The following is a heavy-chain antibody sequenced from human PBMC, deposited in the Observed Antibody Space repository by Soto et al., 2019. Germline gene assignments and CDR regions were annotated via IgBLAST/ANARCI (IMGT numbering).Heavy chain of an antibody. Sequence: QVQLQESGPGLVKPSGTLSLTCAVSGGSFTSNNWWTWVRQPPGQGLEWIGEIYRTGSTNYNPSLKGRVTISLDKSENQVALKVTSLTAADTAVYYCASRDPGTSVDYWGQGTLVTVSS. CDR1: GGSFTSNNW. CDR3: ASRDPGTSVDY. D-gene: IGHD1-7*01. J-gene: IGHJ4*02. CDR2: IYRTGST. V-gene: IGHV4-4*02.